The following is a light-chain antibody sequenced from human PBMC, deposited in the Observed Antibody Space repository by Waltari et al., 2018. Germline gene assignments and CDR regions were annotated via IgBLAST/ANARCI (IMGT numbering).Light chain of an antibody. CDR3: CSFTSRSTWV. V-gene: IGLV2-14*01. J-gene: IGLJ3*02. Sequence: QSALTQPASVSGSPGQSITTSCTGTSSDVGGYNYVPWSQQHPGKVPNPLIFDVSNRPSGVSNRFSGSKSGNTASLTISGLQAEDESDYYCCSFTSRSTWVFGGGTKLTVL. CDR2: DVS. CDR1: SSDVGGYNY.